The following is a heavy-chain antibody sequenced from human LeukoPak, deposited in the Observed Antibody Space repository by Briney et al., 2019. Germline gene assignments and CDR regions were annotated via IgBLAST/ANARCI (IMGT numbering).Heavy chain of an antibody. CDR1: GFTFSSYA. D-gene: IGHD4-23*01. Sequence: GDSLRLSCAASGFTFSSYAMTWVRQATGKGLEWVSVISGSGGITDYADSVKGRFTISRDNSKNTLYLQMNSLRAEDTAVCYCAKCAVGCQKQNFDYWGQGTLVTVSS. CDR2: ISGSGGIT. V-gene: IGHV3-23*01. J-gene: IGHJ4*02. CDR3: AKCAVGCQKQNFDY.